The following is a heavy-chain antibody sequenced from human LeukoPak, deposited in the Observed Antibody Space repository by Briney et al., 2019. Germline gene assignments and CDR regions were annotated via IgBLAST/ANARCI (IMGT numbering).Heavy chain of an antibody. CDR1: GGSFSGYY. V-gene: IGHV4-34*01. Sequence: SETLSLTCAVYGGSFSGYYWSWIRQPPGKGLEWIGEINHSGSTNYNPSLKSRVTISVDTSKNQFSLKLSSVTAADTAVYYCARDPDSSSSGYGMDVWGQGTTVTVSS. CDR3: ARDPDSSSSGYGMDV. CDR2: INHSGST. D-gene: IGHD6-6*01. J-gene: IGHJ6*02.